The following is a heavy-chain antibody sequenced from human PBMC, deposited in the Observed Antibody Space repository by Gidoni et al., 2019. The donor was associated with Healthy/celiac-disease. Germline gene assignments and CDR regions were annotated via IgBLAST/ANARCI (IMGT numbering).Heavy chain of an antibody. D-gene: IGHD3-22*01. CDR2: INWNGGST. CDR3: AREHSPITMIRGAFDI. V-gene: IGHV3-20*04. CDR1: GFPFHDYG. Sequence: EVQLVESGGGVVRPGGSLRLSCAASGFPFHDYGMSWVRQAPGKGLEWVAGINWNGGSTGYADSVKGRFTISRDNAKNSLYLQMNSLRAEDTALYYCAREHSPITMIRGAFDIWGQGTMVTVSS. J-gene: IGHJ3*02.